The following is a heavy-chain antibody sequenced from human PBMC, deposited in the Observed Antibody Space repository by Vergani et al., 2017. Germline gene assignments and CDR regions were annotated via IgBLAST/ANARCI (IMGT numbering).Heavy chain of an antibody. CDR2: IIPIFGTA. V-gene: IGHV1-69*01. J-gene: IGHJ5*02. CDR3: ARGELSSYYDFWRIYLGWFDH. D-gene: IGHD3-3*01. CDR1: GVTFSSYA. Sequence: QVQLVQSGAEVKKPGSSVKVSCKASGVTFSSYAISWVRQAPGQGLEWMGGIIPIFGTANYAQKFQGRVTITADESTSTAYMELSSLRSEDTAVYYCARGELSSYYDFWRIYLGWFDHWGQGTLVTVSS.